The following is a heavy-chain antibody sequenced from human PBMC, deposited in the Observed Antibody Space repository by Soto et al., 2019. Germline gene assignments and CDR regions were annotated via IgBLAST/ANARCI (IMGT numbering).Heavy chain of an antibody. J-gene: IGHJ4*02. D-gene: IGHD3-22*01. CDR3: ARAPYYYDSRGYWAY. V-gene: IGHV3-21*01. CDR2: ISSSSSYI. Sequence: EVQLVESGGGLVKPGGSLRLSCAASGFTFSSYSMNWVRQAPGKGLEWASSISSSSSYIYYADSVKGRFTISRDNAKNSLHLKMTSLRAEDTAVYYCARAPYYYDSRGYWAYWGQGTLVTVSS. CDR1: GFTFSSYS.